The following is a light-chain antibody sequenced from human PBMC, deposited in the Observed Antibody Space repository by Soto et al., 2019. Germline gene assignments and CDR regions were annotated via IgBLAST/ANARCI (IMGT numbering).Light chain of an antibody. CDR3: ISYTSDDVRYV. CDR2: EVT. J-gene: IGLJ1*01. CDR1: SSDVGGYNY. Sequence: QAALTQSASVSGSPGQSITISCTGTSSDVGGYNYVSWYQQHPGKAPKLVIYEVTKRPSGVSNRFSGSKSGNTASLTISGLQAEDKTDYYCISYTSDDVRYVFGTGTKVTDL. V-gene: IGLV2-14*01.